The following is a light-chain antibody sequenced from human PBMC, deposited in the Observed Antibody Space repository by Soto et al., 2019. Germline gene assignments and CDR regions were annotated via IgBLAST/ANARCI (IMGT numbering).Light chain of an antibody. J-gene: IGKJ2*01. CDR2: WAS. CDR1: QSVLYNSNNKNY. Sequence: DIVMTQSPDSLAVSLGKRATINCKSSQSVLYNSNNKNYIAWYQQKPGQPPKLLIYWASTRESGVPDRFSGSGSGTDFTLTNSSLQAEDVAVSYCQQYYSTPPYTFCQGTKLEIK. CDR3: QQYYSTPPYT. V-gene: IGKV4-1*01.